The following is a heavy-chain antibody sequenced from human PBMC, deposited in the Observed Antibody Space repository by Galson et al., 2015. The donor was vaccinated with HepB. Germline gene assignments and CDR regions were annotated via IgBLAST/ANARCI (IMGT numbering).Heavy chain of an antibody. Sequence: SLRLSCAASGFVFSFYKMNWVRQAPGKGLEWISSISRNSDFIYYADSVKGRFTISRDNAKNSLFLQMNSLRAEDTAVYYCTRSQIGEYYWGQGTLVTVSS. CDR1: GFVFSFYK. D-gene: IGHD3-10*01. V-gene: IGHV3-21*01. CDR2: ISRNSDFI. J-gene: IGHJ4*02. CDR3: TRSQIGEYY.